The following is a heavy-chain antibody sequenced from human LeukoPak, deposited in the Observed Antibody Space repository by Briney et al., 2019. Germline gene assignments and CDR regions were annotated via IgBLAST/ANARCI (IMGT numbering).Heavy chain of an antibody. CDR1: GGTFRSYA. J-gene: IGHJ3*02. V-gene: IGHV1-69*13. CDR2: IIPIFGSA. D-gene: IGHD2-21*02. Sequence: GASVKASCKASGGTFRSYAFSWVRQAPGQGLEWLGGIIPIFGSANYAQTFQGRVTITADESTSTVYMELSSLRSEDTAVYYCARGVRDWGGSAFDIWGQGTMVTVSS. CDR3: ARGVRDWGGSAFDI.